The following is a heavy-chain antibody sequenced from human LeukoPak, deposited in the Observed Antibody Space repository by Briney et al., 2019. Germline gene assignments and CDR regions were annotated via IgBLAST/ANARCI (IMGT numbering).Heavy chain of an antibody. D-gene: IGHD3-10*01. CDR2: IYPSGGTT. CDR1: GYIFTDYY. Sequence: ASVKVSCKPSGYIFTDYYIHWVRQAPGQGLEWIGIIYPSGGTTDSSQKFKGRVTVTRETSTSTVYMELSSLRSEDTAVYYCAREVRSLSAHQYYYGSGTTLDWFDLWGRGTLVTVSS. V-gene: IGHV1-46*03. J-gene: IGHJ5*02. CDR3: AREVRSLSAHQYYYGSGTTLDWFDL.